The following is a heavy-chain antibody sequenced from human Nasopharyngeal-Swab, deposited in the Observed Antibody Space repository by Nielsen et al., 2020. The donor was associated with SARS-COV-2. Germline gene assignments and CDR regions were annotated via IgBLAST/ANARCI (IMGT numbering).Heavy chain of an antibody. D-gene: IGHD2-15*01. J-gene: IGHJ4*02. CDR3: TRCGGGCYSGRDY. CDR2: LRSKCNNYAT. Sequence: GESLKISCAASGFTFRYSAIHLVRQASGKGLEWVVRLRSKCNNYATAYSASVKGRFIIFRDDPTNTAYLQMNSLKTEDTAMYYCTRCGGGCYSGRDYWGQGTLVTVSS. CDR1: GFTFRYSA. V-gene: IGHV3-73*01.